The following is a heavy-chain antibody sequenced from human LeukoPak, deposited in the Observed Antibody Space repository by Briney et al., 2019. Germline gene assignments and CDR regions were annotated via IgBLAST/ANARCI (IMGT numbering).Heavy chain of an antibody. CDR1: GFTFSSYA. V-gene: IGHV3-23*01. D-gene: IGHD2-8*01. Sequence: GGSLRLSCAASGFTFSSYAMSWVRQAPGKGLEWVSTISGSGGSTYYADSVKGQFTISRDNSKNTLYLQMNSLRAEDTAVYYCARALIGYYFDYWGQGTLVTVSS. J-gene: IGHJ4*02. CDR3: ARALIGYYFDY. CDR2: ISGSGGST.